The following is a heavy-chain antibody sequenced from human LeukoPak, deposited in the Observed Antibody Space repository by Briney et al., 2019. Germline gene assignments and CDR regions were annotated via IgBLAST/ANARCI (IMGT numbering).Heavy chain of an antibody. Sequence: KAGGSLRLSCAASGFTFRSCSMNWVRQAPGKGLEWVSTISKYSDYIYYADSVKGRFTISRDNAKNSLDLQMNSLTVDDTAVYFCARDLSSGNPGGFDYWGQGTLVTVSS. J-gene: IGHJ4*02. CDR2: ISKYSDYI. V-gene: IGHV3-21*01. CDR3: ARDLSSGNPGGFDY. D-gene: IGHD3-3*01. CDR1: GFTFRSCS.